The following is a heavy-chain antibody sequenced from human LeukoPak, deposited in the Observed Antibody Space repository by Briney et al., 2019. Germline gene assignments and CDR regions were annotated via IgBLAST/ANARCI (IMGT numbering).Heavy chain of an antibody. CDR2: IWYDGSTK. J-gene: IGHJ4*02. V-gene: IGHV3-33*01. Sequence: GWSPRLSCAASGFTFSTYGMHWVRQAPGKGLEWVANIWYDGSTKYYADSVKGRFTISRDNSKNTLYLQMNSLRAEDTAVYYCARKKDTFDFYDSSGLDYWGQGALVTVSS. CDR1: GFTFSTYG. CDR3: ARKKDTFDFYDSSGLDY. D-gene: IGHD3-22*01.